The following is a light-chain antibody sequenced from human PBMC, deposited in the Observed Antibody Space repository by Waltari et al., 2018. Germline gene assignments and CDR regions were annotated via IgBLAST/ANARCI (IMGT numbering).Light chain of an antibody. CDR1: SSDVGGYNY. V-gene: IGLV2-14*01. CDR3: SSYTSSSTLV. Sequence: QSALTQPASVSGSPGQSITISCTGTSSDVGGYNYVSWYQQHPGKAPKLMIYEVSNRPSGVSNLFSVSKSGNQASLTFLGLQAEVEADYYCSSYTSSSTLVFGTGTKVTVL. CDR2: EVS. J-gene: IGLJ1*01.